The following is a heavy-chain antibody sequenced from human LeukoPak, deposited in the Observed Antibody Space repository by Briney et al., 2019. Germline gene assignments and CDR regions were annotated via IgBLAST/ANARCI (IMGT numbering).Heavy chain of an antibody. CDR3: ARQYYDILTGYYLDY. J-gene: IGHJ4*02. Sequence: PSETLSLTCTVSGGXISSYYCSWIRQPPGKGLEWIGYIYYSGSTNYNPSLKSRVTISVDTSKNQFSLKLSSVTAADTAVYYCARQYYDILTGYYLDYWGQGTLVTVSS. D-gene: IGHD3-9*01. CDR1: GGXISSYY. CDR2: IYYSGST. V-gene: IGHV4-59*08.